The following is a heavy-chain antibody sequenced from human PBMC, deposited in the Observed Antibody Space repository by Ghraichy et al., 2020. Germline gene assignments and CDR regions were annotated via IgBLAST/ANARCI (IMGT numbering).Heavy chain of an antibody. J-gene: IGHJ3*02. D-gene: IGHD2-15*01. Sequence: SVKVSCKASGGTFSSYAISWVRQAPGQGLEWMGGIIPIFGTANYAQKFQGRVTITTDESTSTAYMELSSLRSEDTAVYYCARGAGAICSGGSCYANSRSSGAFDIWGQGTMVTVSS. CDR3: ARGAGAICSGGSCYANSRSSGAFDI. CDR1: GGTFSSYA. V-gene: IGHV1-69*05. CDR2: IIPIFGTA.